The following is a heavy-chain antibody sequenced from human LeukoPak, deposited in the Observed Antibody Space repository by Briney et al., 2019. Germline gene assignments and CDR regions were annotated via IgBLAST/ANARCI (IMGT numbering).Heavy chain of an antibody. D-gene: IGHD2/OR15-2a*01. CDR3: ARGKWKLLSHYWCFDL. CDR2: TYYRSKWYN. Sequence: SRTLSLTCAISGDSVSSNSAAWNWIRQSPSRGLEWLGRTYYRSKWYNDYAVSVKSRITIDPDTSKNQFSLQLNSVTPEDTAVYYCARGKWKLLSHYWCFDLWGRGTLVTVSS. J-gene: IGHJ2*01. CDR1: GDSVSSNSAA. V-gene: IGHV6-1*01.